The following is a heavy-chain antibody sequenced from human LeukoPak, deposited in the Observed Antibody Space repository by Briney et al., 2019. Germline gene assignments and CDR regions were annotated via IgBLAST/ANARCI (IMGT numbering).Heavy chain of an antibody. V-gene: IGHV1-2*02. Sequence: ASVKVSCKASGYTFTGYYIHWVRQAPGQGLEWMGWINPKSGGTNYAQQFQDRVTMTRDTSISSTYMELSRLKSDDTAVYYCVRDLGISGWYAPPLGYFDSWGQGTLVTVSS. CDR3: VRDLGISGWYAPPLGYFDS. CDR1: GYTFTGYY. J-gene: IGHJ4*02. CDR2: INPKSGGT. D-gene: IGHD6-19*01.